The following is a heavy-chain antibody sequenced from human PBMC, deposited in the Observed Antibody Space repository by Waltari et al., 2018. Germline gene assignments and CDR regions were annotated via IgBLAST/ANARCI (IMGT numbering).Heavy chain of an antibody. CDR1: GYTFTSYA. Sequence: QVQLVQSGSELKKPEASVKVSCKASGYTFTSYAMNWVRQAPGQGLEWMGWINTNTGNPTYAQGFTGRFVFSLDTSVSTAYLQISSLKAEDTAVYYCARLGYSSGWYDYYYYGMDVWGQGTTVTVSS. CDR2: INTNTGNP. CDR3: ARLGYSSGWYDYYYYGMDV. D-gene: IGHD6-19*01. J-gene: IGHJ6*02. V-gene: IGHV7-4-1*02.